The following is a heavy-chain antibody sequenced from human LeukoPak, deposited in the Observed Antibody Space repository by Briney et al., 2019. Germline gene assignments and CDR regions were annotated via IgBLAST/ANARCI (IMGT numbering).Heavy chain of an antibody. Sequence: ASVKVSCKASGYTFTSYGISWVRQAPGQGLEWMGWISPNSGGTNYAQKFQGRVTMTRDTSISTAYMELSRLRSDDTAVYYCARVPRITMVRGVLGSYFDYWGQGTLVTVSS. CDR1: GYTFTSYG. CDR2: ISPNSGGT. J-gene: IGHJ4*02. D-gene: IGHD3-10*01. V-gene: IGHV1-2*02. CDR3: ARVPRITMVRGVLGSYFDY.